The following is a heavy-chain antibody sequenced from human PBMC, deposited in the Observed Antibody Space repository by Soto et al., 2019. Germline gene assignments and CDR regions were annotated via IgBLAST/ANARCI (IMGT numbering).Heavy chain of an antibody. D-gene: IGHD3-22*01. CDR2: ISGSGGST. CDR1: GFTFSSCA. Sequence: PGGSLRLSCAASGFTFSSCAMSWVRQAPGKGLEWVSAISGSGGSTYYADSVKGRFTISRDNSKNTLYLQMNSLRAEDTAVYYCAKGVPPPYYYDSSGQLFDYWGQGTLVTVSS. J-gene: IGHJ4*02. V-gene: IGHV3-23*01. CDR3: AKGVPPPYYYDSSGQLFDY.